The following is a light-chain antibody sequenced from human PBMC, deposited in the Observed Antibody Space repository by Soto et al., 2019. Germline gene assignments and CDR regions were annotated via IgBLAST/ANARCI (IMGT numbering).Light chain of an antibody. CDR1: QRMSAW. V-gene: IGKV1-5*01. CDR2: DAS. Sequence: DIQMTQSPTTLSASVGDRVIITCRASQRMSAWLVWYQQKPGIAPKLLIYDASSLEDGVPSRFSGSGSGTDFTLTINSLQPDDFATYYCQQYDTYPWTFGQGTKVDIK. CDR3: QQYDTYPWT. J-gene: IGKJ1*01.